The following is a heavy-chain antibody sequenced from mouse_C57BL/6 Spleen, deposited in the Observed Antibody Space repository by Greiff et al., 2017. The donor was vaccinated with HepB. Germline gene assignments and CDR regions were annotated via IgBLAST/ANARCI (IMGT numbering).Heavy chain of an antibody. CDR3: ARSVSTMVTTGGFAY. CDR1: GYAFTNYL. V-gene: IGHV1-54*01. CDR2: INPGSGGT. J-gene: IGHJ3*01. D-gene: IGHD2-2*01. Sequence: VQLQQSGAELVRPGTSVKVSCKASGYAFTNYLIEWVKQRPGQGLEWIGVINPGSGGTNYNEKFKGKATLTADKSSSTAYMQLSSLPSEDSAVYVCARSVSTMVTTGGFAYWGQGTLVTVSA.